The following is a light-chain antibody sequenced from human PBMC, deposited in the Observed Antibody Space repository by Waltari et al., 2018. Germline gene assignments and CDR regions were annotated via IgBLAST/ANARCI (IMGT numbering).Light chain of an antibody. CDR1: PCPVPTTSH. CDR3: LLYMGSGIWV. Sequence: QTVVTQEPSLSVSPGGTVTLTCAFMPCPVPTTSHPIWYRPTPRPPPRTLVYKTNPRSAGVPDRFSGSILGNKVALTITGAQADDESDYYCLLYMGSGIWVFGGGTKLTVL. J-gene: IGLJ3*02. V-gene: IGLV8-61*01. CDR2: KTN.